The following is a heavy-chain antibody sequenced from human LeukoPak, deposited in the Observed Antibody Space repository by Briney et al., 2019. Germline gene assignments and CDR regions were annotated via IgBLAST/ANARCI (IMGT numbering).Heavy chain of an antibody. Sequence: ASVKVSCKASGYTFNSYGISWVRQAPGQGLEWMAWISAYNGNTNYAQKFQGRVTMTTDTSSSTAYMELRSLRYEDTALYYCARARYCTSTSCYGPEDDAFDIWGQGTMVTVSS. CDR3: ARARYCTSTSCYGPEDDAFDI. V-gene: IGHV1-18*01. J-gene: IGHJ3*02. CDR2: ISAYNGNT. CDR1: GYTFNSYG. D-gene: IGHD2-2*01.